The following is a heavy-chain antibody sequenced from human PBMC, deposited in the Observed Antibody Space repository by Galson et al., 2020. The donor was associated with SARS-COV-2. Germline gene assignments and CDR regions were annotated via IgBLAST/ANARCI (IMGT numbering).Heavy chain of an antibody. CDR1: GITFSNAW. CDR3: TTDDSWIQLWAFDY. V-gene: IGHV3-15*01. CDR2: FKSKTDGGTT. J-gene: IGHJ4*02. Sequence: TGGSLRLSCAVSGITFSNAWMSWVRQAPGKGLEWVGRFKSKTDGGTTDYAAPVKGRFTISRDDSKNTLYLQMNSLKTEDTAVYYCTTDDSWIQLWAFDYWGQGTLVTVSS. D-gene: IGHD5-18*01.